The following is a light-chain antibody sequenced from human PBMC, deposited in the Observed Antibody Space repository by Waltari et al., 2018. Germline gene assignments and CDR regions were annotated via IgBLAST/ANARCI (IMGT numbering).Light chain of an antibody. J-gene: IGKJ1*01. CDR2: SAS. V-gene: IGKV1-39*01. Sequence: DIQMIQSPSSLSASVGARITITCRASQTIGTYLNWYQQTSGQPPKLLIFSASDLLSDVPSRFSGSGSGTEFTLTINSLQPEDFATYYCQQSHSGPWTFGQGTKVDI. CDR3: QQSHSGPWT. CDR1: QTIGTY.